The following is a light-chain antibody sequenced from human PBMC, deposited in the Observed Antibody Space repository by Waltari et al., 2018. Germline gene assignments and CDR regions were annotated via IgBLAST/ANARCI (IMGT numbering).Light chain of an antibody. CDR1: ELAEKN. Sequence: SPGLTQPPSVSVSPGQTAIITRSGVELAEKNISWFQQKSGQAPVVVIRRNTGRPSGIPERFSASDSGTTGTLVISGVQAEDEAEYYCQSADDSGDHVLFGGGTKLTVL. CDR3: QSADDSGDHVL. CDR2: RNT. J-gene: IGLJ2*01. V-gene: IGLV3-25*03.